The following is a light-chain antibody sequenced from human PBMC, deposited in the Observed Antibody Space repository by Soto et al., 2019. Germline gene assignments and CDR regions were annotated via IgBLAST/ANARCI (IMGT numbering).Light chain of an antibody. J-gene: IGKJ5*01. V-gene: IGKV1-33*01. CDR2: DAS. CDR1: QNINNY. CDR3: QQYENLPT. Sequence: DIQMTQSTSSLSASVGDRVTITCQASQNINNYLNWYQQKPGRAPKLLIYDASNLEAGVPSRFRGSGSGTDFTVTISRLQPEDIATYYCQQYENLPTFGQGTRLEIK.